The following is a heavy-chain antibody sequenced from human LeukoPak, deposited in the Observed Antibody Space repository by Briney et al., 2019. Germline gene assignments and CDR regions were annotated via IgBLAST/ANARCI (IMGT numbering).Heavy chain of an antibody. CDR3: ARDSVPAALYYFDY. CDR1: GCTFSSYA. J-gene: IGHJ4*02. V-gene: IGHV3-30-3*01. CDR2: ISYDGSNK. D-gene: IGHD2-2*01. Sequence: PGRSLRLSCAASGCTFSSYAMHWVRQAPGKGLEWVAVISYDGSNKYYADSVKGRFTISRDNSKNTLYLQMNSLRAEDTAVYYCARDSVPAALYYFDYWGQGTLVTVSS.